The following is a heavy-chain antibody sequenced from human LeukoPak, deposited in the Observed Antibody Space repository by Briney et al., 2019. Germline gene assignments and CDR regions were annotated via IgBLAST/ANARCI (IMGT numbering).Heavy chain of an antibody. V-gene: IGHV4-34*01. CDR2: INHSGST. CDR1: GGPFSGYY. J-gene: IGHJ4*02. Sequence: SETLSLTCAVYGGPFSGYYWSWIRQPPGKGLEWIGEINHSGSTNYNPSLKSRVTISVDTSKNQFSLKLSSVTAADTAVYYCARFFWYYYDSSGYYSSWGQGTLVTVSS. CDR3: ARFFWYYYDSSGYYSS. D-gene: IGHD3-22*01.